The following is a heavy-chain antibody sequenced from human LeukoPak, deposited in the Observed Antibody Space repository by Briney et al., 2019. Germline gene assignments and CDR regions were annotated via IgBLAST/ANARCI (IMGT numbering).Heavy chain of an antibody. J-gene: IGHJ4*02. CDR1: GYPFTSYY. V-gene: IGHV1-46*01. CDR2: INPSGDRT. D-gene: IGHD3-22*01. CDR3: ARDPYYDGTSGSYSFDY. Sequence: ASVKVSCKESGYPFTSYYFHWVRQAPGQGLEWMGIINPSGDRTTYAQKFQGRVTVTRDTSTSTVYMELSSLRSEDTAVYYCARDPYYDGTSGSYSFDYWGQGTLVTVSS.